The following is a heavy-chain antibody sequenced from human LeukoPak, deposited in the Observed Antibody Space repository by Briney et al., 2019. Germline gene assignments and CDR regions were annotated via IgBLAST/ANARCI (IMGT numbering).Heavy chain of an antibody. Sequence: SETLSHTCTVSGGSISGSGYYWTWTRQHPGEGLEWLGFIHPGGSIYYNPSLSRRLVISADTSKNQMSLKLSSATAADTAVYYCARGGDTSKGAAYWGQGTLATVSS. CDR3: ARGGDTSKGAAY. CDR1: GGSISGSGYY. V-gene: IGHV4-31*03. D-gene: IGHD5-18*01. J-gene: IGHJ4*02. CDR2: IHPGGSI.